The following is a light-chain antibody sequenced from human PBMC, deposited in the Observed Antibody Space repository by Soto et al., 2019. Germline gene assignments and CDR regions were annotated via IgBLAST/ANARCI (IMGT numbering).Light chain of an antibody. CDR1: QSIRTN. V-gene: IGKV3-15*01. CDR3: QHYDNWPFT. J-gene: IGKJ2*01. CDR2: DTS. Sequence: EIMMTQSAATLSVSPGERAPLSCRASQSIRTNSAWYRRKPGQAPSLLIYDTSTRATGIPARFSGSGSGTEFTLTISSLHSEDFGIYYCQHYDNWPFTFGQGTKVDIK.